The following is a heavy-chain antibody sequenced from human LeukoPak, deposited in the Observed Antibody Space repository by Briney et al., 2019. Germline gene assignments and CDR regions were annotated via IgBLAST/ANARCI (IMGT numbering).Heavy chain of an antibody. CDR1: GFTFTSSA. D-gene: IGHD4-17*01. V-gene: IGHV1-58*02. CDR2: IVVGSGNT. CDR3: AADSGGDYGDPTGYYYYYGMDV. J-gene: IGHJ6*02. Sequence: SVKVSCKASGFTFTSSAMQWVRQARGQRLEWIGWIVVGSGNTNYAQKFQERVTITRDMSTSTAYMELSSLRSEDTAVYYCAADSGGDYGDPTGYYYYYGMDVWGQGTTVTVSS.